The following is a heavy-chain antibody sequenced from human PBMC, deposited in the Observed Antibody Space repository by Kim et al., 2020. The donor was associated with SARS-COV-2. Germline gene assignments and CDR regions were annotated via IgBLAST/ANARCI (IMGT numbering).Heavy chain of an antibody. Sequence: SVKVSCKASGGTFSSYAISWVRQAPGQGLEWMGGIIPIFGTANYAQKFQGRVTITADESTSTAYMELSSLRSEDTAVYYCARISLQRDASGPWGQGTLVTVSS. CDR3: ARISLQRDASGP. CDR2: IIPIFGTA. V-gene: IGHV1-69*13. CDR1: GGTFSSYA. D-gene: IGHD2-15*01. J-gene: IGHJ4*02.